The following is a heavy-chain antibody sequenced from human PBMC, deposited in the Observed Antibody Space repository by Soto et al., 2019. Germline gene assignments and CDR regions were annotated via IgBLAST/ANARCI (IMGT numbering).Heavy chain of an antibody. Sequence: QVQLQQWGSGLLKPSETLSLTCAVYGGSLSGYYWSWIRQSPGKGLEWIGQINHSGSVNYHPSLKSRVTIFLHASGNEFSLELSSVTAADTSVYYCASATSHYASGRYYFDYWGQGTLVTVSS. CDR2: INHSGSV. CDR1: GGSLSGYY. CDR3: ASATSHYASGRYYFDY. D-gene: IGHD3-10*01. J-gene: IGHJ4*02. V-gene: IGHV4-34*01.